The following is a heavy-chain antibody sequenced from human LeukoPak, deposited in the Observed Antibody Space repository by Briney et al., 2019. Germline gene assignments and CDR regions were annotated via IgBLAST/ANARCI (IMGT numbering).Heavy chain of an antibody. D-gene: IGHD2-2*01. CDR1: GGTFSSYA. CDR3: ARGYEDQLLILDY. CDR2: IIPIFGTA. V-gene: IGHV1-69*05. Sequence: SVKVSCKASGGTFSSYAISWVRQATGQGLEWMGGIIPIFGTANYAQKFQGRVTITTDESTSTAYMELSSLRSEDTAVYYCARGYEDQLLILDYWGQGTLVTVSS. J-gene: IGHJ4*02.